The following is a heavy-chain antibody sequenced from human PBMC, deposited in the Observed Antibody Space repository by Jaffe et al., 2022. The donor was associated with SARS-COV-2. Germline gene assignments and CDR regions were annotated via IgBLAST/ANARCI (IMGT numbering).Heavy chain of an antibody. J-gene: IGHJ6*03. CDR1: GYSLTDFL. CDR2: FDPEDGEA. V-gene: IGHV1-24*01. Sequence: QVQLVQSGAEVRKPGASVRVSCKVSGYSLTDFLIHWVRQAPGKGLEWMGSFDPEDGEAISTQTFQGRVTMTEDTATNTAYMELNSLRSEDTAVYFCATTMVVKSNYYLDVWAKGTPVTVSS. D-gene: IGHD2-15*01. CDR3: ATTMVVKSNYYLDV.